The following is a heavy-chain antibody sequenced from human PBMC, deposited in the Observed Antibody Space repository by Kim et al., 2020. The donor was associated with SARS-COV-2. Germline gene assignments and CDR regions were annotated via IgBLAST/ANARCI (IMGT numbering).Heavy chain of an antibody. J-gene: IGHJ6*02. CDR1: GGTFDNYV. CDR3: ANLEVTHQCNDGACYSSDYYYGMDL. D-gene: IGHD2-15*01. V-gene: IGHV1-69*13. Sequence: SVKVSCKASGGTFDNYVFSWVRQAPGQGPEWMGGIIPIFGTTNYAPKFQGRVTITADESTSTAYMELSSLTSEDTAVYFCANLEVTHQCNDGACYSSDYYYGMDLWGHGTAVTVS. CDR2: IIPIFGTT.